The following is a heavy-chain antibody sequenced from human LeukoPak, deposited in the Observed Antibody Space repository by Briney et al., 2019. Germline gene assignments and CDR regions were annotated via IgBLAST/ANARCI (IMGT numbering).Heavy chain of an antibody. D-gene: IGHD2-2*01. CDR3: ARASYCSSTSCYGMDV. CDR2: ISSSSSYI. V-gene: IGHV3-21*01. J-gene: IGHJ6*02. CDR1: GFTFSSYS. Sequence: GGSLRLSCAASGFTFSSYSMNWVRQAPGKGLEWVSSISSSSSYIYYADSVKGRFTISRDNAKNSLYLQMNSLRAEDTAVYYCARASYCSSTSCYGMDVWGQGTTVTVSS.